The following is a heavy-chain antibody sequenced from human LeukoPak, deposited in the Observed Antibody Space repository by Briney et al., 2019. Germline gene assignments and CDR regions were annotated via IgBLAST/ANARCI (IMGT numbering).Heavy chain of an antibody. D-gene: IGHD3/OR15-3a*01. V-gene: IGHV4-39*01. CDR2: IYYSGNT. CDR1: GGSISSSSYY. J-gene: IGHJ4*02. CDR3: ARQTGSGLFILP. Sequence: PSETLSHTCTVSGGSISSSSYYWGWIRQPPGKGLEWIGSIYYSGNTYYNASLKSQVSISIDTSKNQFSLRLTSVTAADTAVYYCARQTGSGLFILPGGQGTLVTVSS.